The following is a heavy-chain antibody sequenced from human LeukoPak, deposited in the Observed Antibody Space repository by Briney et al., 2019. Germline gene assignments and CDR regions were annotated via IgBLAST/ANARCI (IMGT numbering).Heavy chain of an antibody. V-gene: IGHV4-59*01. CDR2: IYYSGST. Sequence: RASETLSLTCTVSGVSISNYYWSWIRQPPGKGLEWIGYIYYSGSTNYNPSLKSRVTISVDTSKNQFSLKLSSVTAADTAVYYCAEGTGYFDPFDYWGQGTLVTVSS. CDR3: AEGTGYFDPFDY. CDR1: GVSISNYY. D-gene: IGHD3-9*01. J-gene: IGHJ4*02.